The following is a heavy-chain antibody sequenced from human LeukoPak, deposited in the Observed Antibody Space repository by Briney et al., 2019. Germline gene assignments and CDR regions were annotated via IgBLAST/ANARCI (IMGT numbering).Heavy chain of an antibody. CDR1: GGSISSYY. D-gene: IGHD3-22*01. V-gene: IGHV4-59*08. J-gene: IGHJ4*02. CDR2: IYYSGST. Sequence: PSETLSLTCTVSGGSISSYYWSWIRQPPGKGLEWIGYIYYSGSTNYNPSLKSRVTISVDTSKNQFSLKLSSVTAADTAVYYCASSYDSSGRPVDYWGQGTLVTVSS. CDR3: ASSYDSSGRPVDY.